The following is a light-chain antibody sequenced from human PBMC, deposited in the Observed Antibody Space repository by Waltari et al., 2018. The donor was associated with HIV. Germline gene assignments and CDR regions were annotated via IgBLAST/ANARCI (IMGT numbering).Light chain of an antibody. Sequence: DIVLTQSPDSLAVSLGERATINCKSSQSVLHSSSSKNNLTWYQQKPGQPPKLLIYWASTRESGVPDRFSGSGSGTDFTLTISSMQADDVAVYYCQQYYVTPRTFGQGTTVAIK. CDR2: WAS. CDR3: QQYYVTPRT. V-gene: IGKV4-1*01. CDR1: QSVLHSSSSKNN. J-gene: IGKJ1*01.